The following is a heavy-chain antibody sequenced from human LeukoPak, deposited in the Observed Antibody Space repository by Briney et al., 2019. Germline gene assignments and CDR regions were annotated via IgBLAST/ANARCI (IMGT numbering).Heavy chain of an antibody. D-gene: IGHD6-19*01. CDR1: GFTFSSNA. Sequence: QPGGSLRLSCAASGFTFSSNAMSWVRQAPGKGLEWVSYISGSGGSTYYADSVKGRFTISRDNSKNTLYLQMNSLRAEDTAVYYCAKPGSEKAVAADYFDYWGQGTLVTVSS. CDR2: ISGSGGST. J-gene: IGHJ4*02. V-gene: IGHV3-23*01. CDR3: AKPGSEKAVAADYFDY.